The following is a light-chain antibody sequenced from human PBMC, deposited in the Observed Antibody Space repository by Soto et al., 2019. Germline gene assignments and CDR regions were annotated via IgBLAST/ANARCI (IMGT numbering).Light chain of an antibody. J-gene: IGLJ1*01. V-gene: IGLV2-14*01. Sequence: QSVLTQPASVSGSPGQSITIYCTGTSSDVGGYNYVSWYQQHPGKAPKLMIYDVSNRPSGVSNRFSGSKSGNTASLTISGIQAEDEADYYCSSYTSSSTLLYVFGTGTKLTVL. CDR3: SSYTSSSTLLYV. CDR1: SSDVGGYNY. CDR2: DVS.